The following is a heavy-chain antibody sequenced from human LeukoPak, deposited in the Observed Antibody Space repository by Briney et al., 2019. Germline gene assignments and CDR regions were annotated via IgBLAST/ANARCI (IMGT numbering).Heavy chain of an antibody. J-gene: IGHJ4*02. CDR2: ISYDGSNK. CDR3: ACRGGTLSIVDY. V-gene: IGHV3-30*04. D-gene: IGHD2/OR15-2a*01. CDR1: GFTFSSYA. Sequence: GGSLRLSCAASGFTFSSYAMHWVRQAPGKGLEWVAVISYDGSNKYYADSVKGRFTTSRDNSKNTLYLQMNSLRAEDTAVYYCACRGGTLSIVDYWGQGTLVTVSS.